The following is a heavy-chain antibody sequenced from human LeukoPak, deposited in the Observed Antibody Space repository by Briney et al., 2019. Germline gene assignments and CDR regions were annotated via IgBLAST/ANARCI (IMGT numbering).Heavy chain of an antibody. Sequence: GGSLRLSCAASGFTFSSYGMSWVRQAPGKGLEWVSAISGSGGSTYYADSVKGRFTISRDNSKNTLYLQMNSLRAEDTAIYYCARDSRITMTMGYEDYWGQGTLVTVSS. D-gene: IGHD3-22*01. CDR1: GFTFSSYG. CDR3: ARDSRITMTMGYEDY. CDR2: ISGSGGST. V-gene: IGHV3-23*01. J-gene: IGHJ4*02.